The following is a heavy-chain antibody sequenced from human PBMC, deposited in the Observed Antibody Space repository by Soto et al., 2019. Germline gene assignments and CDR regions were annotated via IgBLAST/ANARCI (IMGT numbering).Heavy chain of an antibody. CDR2: ISAYNGNT. CDR3: ACALGGYYSHYFDF. Sequence: QVQLVQSGAEVKKPGASVKVSCKASGYTFTSYGISWVRQAPGQGLEWMGWISAYNGNTNYAQKLQGRVTMTTDTSTSTAYVELRSLRYGDTAVYFFACALGGYYSHYFDFWGQGTLVTVSS. V-gene: IGHV1-18*01. D-gene: IGHD3-22*01. CDR1: GYTFTSYG. J-gene: IGHJ4*02.